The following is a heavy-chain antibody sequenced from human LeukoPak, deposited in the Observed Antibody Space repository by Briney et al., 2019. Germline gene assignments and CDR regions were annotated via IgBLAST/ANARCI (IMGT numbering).Heavy chain of an antibody. Sequence: GGSLRPSCAVSGFTVSDTHMSWVRQAPGEGLEWVSAMYTGGTTYYADSVTGRFTVSRDTSRNTLFLHMNSLRAEDTAVYYCAKDEATSGGGLASWGQGTLVIVSS. CDR2: MYTGGTT. D-gene: IGHD3-16*01. CDR3: AKDEATSGGGLAS. CDR1: GFTVSDTH. J-gene: IGHJ5*01. V-gene: IGHV3-53*01.